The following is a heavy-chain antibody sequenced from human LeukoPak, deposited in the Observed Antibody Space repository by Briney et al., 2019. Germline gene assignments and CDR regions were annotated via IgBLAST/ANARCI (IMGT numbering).Heavy chain of an antibody. D-gene: IGHD5-18*01. Sequence: PGRSLRLSCAASGFTFSSYGVHWVRQAPGKGLEWVAVIWYDGSNKYYADSVKGRFTISRDNSKNTLYLQMNSLRAEDTAVYYCARETVDTAIYYYYGMDIWGQGTTVTVSS. CDR2: IWYDGSNK. V-gene: IGHV3-33*01. CDR3: ARETVDTAIYYYYGMDI. CDR1: GFTFSSYG. J-gene: IGHJ6*02.